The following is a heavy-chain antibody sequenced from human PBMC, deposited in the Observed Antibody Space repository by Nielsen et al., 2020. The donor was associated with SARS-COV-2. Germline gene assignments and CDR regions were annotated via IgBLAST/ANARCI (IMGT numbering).Heavy chain of an antibody. CDR3: AKLTYYYDSSDY. D-gene: IGHD3-22*01. Sequence: GGSLRLSCAASGFSIRNYWMHWVRQAPGKGLVWVSHINYDGSHTTYADSVKGRFTISRDNADNTIYLQMNSLRAEDTALYYCAKLTYYYDSSDYWGQGTLVTVSS. CDR1: GFSIRNYW. V-gene: IGHV3-74*03. J-gene: IGHJ4*02. CDR2: INYDGSHT.